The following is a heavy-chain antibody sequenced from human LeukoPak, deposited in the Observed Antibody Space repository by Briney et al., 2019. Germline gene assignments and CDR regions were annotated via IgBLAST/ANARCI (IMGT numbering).Heavy chain of an antibody. CDR1: GVSINSYY. J-gene: IGHJ4*02. V-gene: IGHV4-59*08. D-gene: IGHD3-16*02. CDR2: IYYSGST. Sequence: PSETLSLTCTVSGVSINSYYWSWLRQPPGKGLEWIGNIYYSGSTNYSPSLKSRVTISVDTSKNQFSLKLTSVTAADTAVYYCARYDVWGSYRAFDYWGQGTLVTVSS. CDR3: ARYDVWGSYRAFDY.